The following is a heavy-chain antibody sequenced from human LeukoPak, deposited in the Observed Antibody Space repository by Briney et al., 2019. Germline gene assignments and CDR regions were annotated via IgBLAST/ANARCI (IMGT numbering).Heavy chain of an antibody. Sequence: GGSLRLSCTASGFTFRSYGMSWVRQAPGKGLEWISAISGSGGNTYYADSVKGRFTISRDNSKNTAYLQMDSLKTEDTAMYYCTRQPSGAELVGASQGYWGQGMLVTVSS. CDR3: TRQPSGAELVGASQGY. CDR2: ISGSGGNT. CDR1: GFTFRSYG. J-gene: IGHJ4*02. D-gene: IGHD1-26*01. V-gene: IGHV3-23*01.